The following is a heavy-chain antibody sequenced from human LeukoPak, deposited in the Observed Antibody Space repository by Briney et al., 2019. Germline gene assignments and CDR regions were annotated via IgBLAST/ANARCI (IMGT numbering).Heavy chain of an antibody. CDR2: ISGSGGST. Sequence: GGSLRLSCAASGFTFSSYAMSWVRQAPGKGLEWVSAISGSGGSTYYADSVKGRFTISGDNSKNTLYLQMNSLRAEDTAVYYCATNPDIVVVVAAEWGQGTLVTVSS. CDR3: ATNPDIVVVVAAE. D-gene: IGHD2-15*01. J-gene: IGHJ4*02. V-gene: IGHV3-23*01. CDR1: GFTFSSYA.